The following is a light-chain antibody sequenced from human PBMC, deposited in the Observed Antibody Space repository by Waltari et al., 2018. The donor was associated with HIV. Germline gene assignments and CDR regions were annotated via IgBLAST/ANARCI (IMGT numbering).Light chain of an antibody. CDR3: SSYTSSSTLV. CDR2: DVS. CDR1: SSDVGGYNS. Sequence: QSALTQPASVSGSPGQSITISCTGTSSDVGGYNSVSWYQQHPGKAPKLMIYDVSNRTSGVSNRVAGSKSGNTASLTISGLQAEDEADYYCSSYTSSSTLVFGGGTKLTVL. J-gene: IGLJ2*01. V-gene: IGLV2-14*03.